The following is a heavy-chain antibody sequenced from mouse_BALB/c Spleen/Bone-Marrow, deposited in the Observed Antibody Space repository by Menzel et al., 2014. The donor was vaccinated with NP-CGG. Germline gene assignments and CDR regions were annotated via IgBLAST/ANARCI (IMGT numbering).Heavy chain of an antibody. CDR2: ISNLAYSI. J-gene: IGHJ4*01. Sequence: EGHLVESGLGLVQPGGSRKLSCAASGFTFSDYGMAWVRQAPVKCPVWVAFISNLAYSIYYADTVTGRFTISRENAKNTLYLEMSRLMSEDESVFYCATICYGNYYAMDYWGQGTSVTVSS. CDR3: ATICYGNYYAMDY. CDR1: GFTFSDYG. D-gene: IGHD2-1*01. V-gene: IGHV5-15*02.